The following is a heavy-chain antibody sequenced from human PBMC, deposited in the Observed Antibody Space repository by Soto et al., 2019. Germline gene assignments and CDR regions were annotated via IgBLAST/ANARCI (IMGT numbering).Heavy chain of an antibody. CDR2: IIPIFGTA. J-gene: IGHJ4*02. V-gene: IGHV1-69*13. Sequence: ASVKVSCKASGGTFSSYAIIWVRQAPGQGLEWMGGIIPIFGTANYAQKFQGRVTITADESTSTAYMELSSLRSEDTAVYYCARVSDYYDSSGYYPNFDYWGQGTLVTVSS. CDR1: GGTFSSYA. CDR3: ARVSDYYDSSGYYPNFDY. D-gene: IGHD3-22*01.